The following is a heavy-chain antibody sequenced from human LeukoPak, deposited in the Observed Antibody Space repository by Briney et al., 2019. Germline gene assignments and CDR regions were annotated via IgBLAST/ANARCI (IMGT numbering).Heavy chain of an antibody. J-gene: IGHJ4*02. CDR3: ARGVATVTTPSGFDY. V-gene: IGHV3-13*01. CDR1: GFTFSSYD. CDR2: IGTAGDT. Sequence: AGGSLRLSCAASGFTFSSYDMHWVRQATGKGLEWVSAIGTAGDTYYPGSVKGRFTISRENAKNSLYLQMNSLRAGDTAVYYCARGVATVTTPSGFDYWGQGTLVTVSS. D-gene: IGHD4-17*01.